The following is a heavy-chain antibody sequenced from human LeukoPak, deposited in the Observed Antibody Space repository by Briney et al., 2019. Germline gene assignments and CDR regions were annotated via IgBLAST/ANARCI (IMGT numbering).Heavy chain of an antibody. D-gene: IGHD7-27*01. CDR2: IYYSGST. J-gene: IGHJ4*02. Sequence: SETLSLTCTVSGGSISSSSYYWGWIRQPPGKGLEWIGSIYYSGSTYYNPSLSSRVTISLDTPKNQFSLKMYSVTAADTAIYYCARRKLGEPFDYWGQGTLITVSS. CDR3: ARRKLGEPFDY. CDR1: GGSISSSSYY. V-gene: IGHV4-39*07.